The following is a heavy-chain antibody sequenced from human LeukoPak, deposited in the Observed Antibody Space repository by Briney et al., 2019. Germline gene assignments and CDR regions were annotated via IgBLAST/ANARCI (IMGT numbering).Heavy chain of an antibody. Sequence: PGGSLRLSCAASGFTFSSYSMNWVRQAPGKGLEWVSSISSSSSYIYYADSVKGRFTISRDNAKNSLYLQMNSLRAEDTAVYYCARDRFFYGDLYYFDYWGQGTLVTVSS. J-gene: IGHJ4*02. V-gene: IGHV3-21*01. CDR1: GFTFSSYS. CDR3: ARDRFFYGDLYYFDY. D-gene: IGHD4-17*01. CDR2: ISSSSSYI.